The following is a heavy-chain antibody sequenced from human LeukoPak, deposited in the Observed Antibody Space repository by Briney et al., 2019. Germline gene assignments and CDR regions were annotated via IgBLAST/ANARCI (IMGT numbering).Heavy chain of an antibody. D-gene: IGHD5-18*01. V-gene: IGHV4-39*07. Sequence: SETLSLTCTVSGGSVSSGSYYWSWIRQPPGKGLEWIGEINHSGSTNYNPSLKSRVTISVDTSKNQFSLKLSSVTAADTAVYYCARGRRAAMAKNYYYYGMDVWGQGTTVTVSS. J-gene: IGHJ6*02. CDR1: GGSVSSGSYY. CDR2: INHSGST. CDR3: ARGRRAAMAKNYYYYGMDV.